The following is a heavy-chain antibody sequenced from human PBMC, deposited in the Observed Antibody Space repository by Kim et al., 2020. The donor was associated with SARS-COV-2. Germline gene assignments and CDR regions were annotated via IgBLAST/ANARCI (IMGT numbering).Heavy chain of an antibody. CDR3: AKVHFDSSGYHTYYYYYYGMDV. Sequence: GGSLRLSCAASGFTFSSYAMHWVRQAPGKGLEWVAVIWYDGSNKYYADSVKGRFTISRDNSKNTLYLQMNSLRAEDTAVYYCAKVHFDSSGYHTYYYYYYGMDVWGQGTTVTVSS. CDR2: IWYDGSNK. D-gene: IGHD3-22*01. J-gene: IGHJ6*02. CDR1: GFTFSSYA. V-gene: IGHV3-33*06.